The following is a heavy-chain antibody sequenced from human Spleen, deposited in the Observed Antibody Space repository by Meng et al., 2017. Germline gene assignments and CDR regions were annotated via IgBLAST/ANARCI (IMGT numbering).Heavy chain of an antibody. CDR2: INHRGNT. Sequence: QVQLQQGGAGLLKSSETLSLNCVVSGGSFSDYYWSWTRQPPGKGLEWIGEINHRGNTNYNSFLESRVTISVDTSKNQFSLKLSSVTAADTAVYYCARDRGRQTYYYGSGVFDPWGQGTLVTVSS. V-gene: IGHV4-34*01. CDR1: GGSFSDYY. D-gene: IGHD3-10*01. CDR3: ARDRGRQTYYYGSGVFDP. J-gene: IGHJ5*02.